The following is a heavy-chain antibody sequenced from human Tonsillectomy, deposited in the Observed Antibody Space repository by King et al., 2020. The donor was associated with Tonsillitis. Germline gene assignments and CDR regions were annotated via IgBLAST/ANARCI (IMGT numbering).Heavy chain of an antibody. Sequence: VQLVESGGGLVKPGGSLRLSCAASGFTFSDYYISWIRQAPGKGLVWVSYISCSGSTIYYADSVKGRFDISRDNAKNSLYLQMNSLRAEDTAVYYCASRTGTRADAFDIWGQGTMVTVSS. CDR3: ASRTGTRADAFDI. CDR2: ISCSGSTI. J-gene: IGHJ3*02. CDR1: GFTFSDYY. D-gene: IGHD1-1*01. V-gene: IGHV3-11*01.